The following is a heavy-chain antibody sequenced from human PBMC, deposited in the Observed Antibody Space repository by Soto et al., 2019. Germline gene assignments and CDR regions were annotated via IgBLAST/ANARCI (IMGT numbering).Heavy chain of an antibody. CDR3: ARESEDLTSNFDY. J-gene: IGHJ4*02. CDR1: GFTFTRFS. CDR2: ISSTTNYI. V-gene: IGHV3-21*06. Sequence: LRLSCAASGFTFTRFSMNWVRQAPGKGLEWVSSISSTTNYIYYGDSMKGRFTISRDNAKNSLYLEMNSLRAEDTAVYYCARESEDLTSNFDYWGQGTLVTVSS.